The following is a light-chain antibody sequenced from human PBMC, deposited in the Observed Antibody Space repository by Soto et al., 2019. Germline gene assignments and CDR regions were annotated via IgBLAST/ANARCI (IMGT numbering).Light chain of an antibody. CDR1: SSDVGSYDL. V-gene: IGLV2-23*01. CDR2: EGT. CDR3: CSYAGSSTYV. Sequence: QSVLTQPASVSGSPGQSITISCTGTSSDVGSYDLVSWYQQHPGKAPKLMTYEGTNRPSGVSNRFSGSHSGNTASLTISGLQAEDEADYYCCSYAGSSTYVFGTGTKVTVL. J-gene: IGLJ1*01.